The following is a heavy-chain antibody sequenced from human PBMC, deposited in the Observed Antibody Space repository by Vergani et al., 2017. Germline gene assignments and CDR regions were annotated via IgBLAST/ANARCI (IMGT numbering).Heavy chain of an antibody. CDR1: GFRVTTYY. D-gene: IGHD2-15*01. CDR2: IKSDGRT. Sequence: VELLESGGGLAQPGGSLRVSCSASGFRVTTYYMSWVRQAPGKGREWVSVIKSDGRTSYAESVRGRFTISRDNSRNGVYLQMNILRVEDTGVYYCTRSECSGTTCYGHYFDLWCHGILVTVAS. J-gene: IGHJ4*01. V-gene: IGHV3-66*02. CDR3: TRSECSGTTCYGHYFDL.